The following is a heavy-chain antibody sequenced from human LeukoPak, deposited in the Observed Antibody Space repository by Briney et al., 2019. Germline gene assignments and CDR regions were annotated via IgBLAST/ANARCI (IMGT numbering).Heavy chain of an antibody. CDR3: AREGYYYGSGSYYNHYYYYYYMDV. J-gene: IGHJ6*03. V-gene: IGHV4-39*07. Sequence: PSETLSLTCTVSGGSISSSSYYWGWIRQPPGKGLEWIGSIHYSGSTYYNPSLKSRVTISVDTSKNQFSLKLSSVTAADTAVYYCAREGYYYGSGSYYNHYYYYYYMDVWGKGTTVTVSS. CDR1: GGSISSSSYY. CDR2: IHYSGST. D-gene: IGHD3-10*01.